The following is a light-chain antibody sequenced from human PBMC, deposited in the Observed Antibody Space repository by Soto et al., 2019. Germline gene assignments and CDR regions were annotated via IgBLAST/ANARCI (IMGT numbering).Light chain of an antibody. J-gene: IGKJ1*01. CDR2: DAS. CDR3: QQYDNFPQT. Sequence: DIQMTQSPSSLSASVGDRVTITCQASQDIRKHLAWYQQKPGKVPKLLISDASDLQTGDPSRFSGRPSGADYFFYISRMQHEDVGKYYCQQYDNFPQTFGHGTKVDIK. CDR1: QDIRKH. V-gene: IGKV1-33*01.